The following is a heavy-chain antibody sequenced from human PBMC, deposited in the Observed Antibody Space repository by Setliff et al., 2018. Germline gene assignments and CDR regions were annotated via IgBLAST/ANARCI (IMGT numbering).Heavy chain of an antibody. J-gene: IGHJ6*03. CDR1: GGSISHHY. CDR3: ARALLWFGEGMDV. Sequence: SETLSLTCTVSGGSISHHYWSWIRQPPGKGLEWVGYMYNSGYTNYNPTLRRRVAISVYKSKNQFSLKLSSVTAADTAVYYCARALLWFGEGMDVWGKGTTVTVSS. V-gene: IGHV4-59*11. CDR2: MYNSGYT. D-gene: IGHD3-10*01.